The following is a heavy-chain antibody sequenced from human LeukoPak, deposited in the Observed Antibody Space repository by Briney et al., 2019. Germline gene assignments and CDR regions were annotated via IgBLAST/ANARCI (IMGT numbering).Heavy chain of an antibody. V-gene: IGHV1-69*13. D-gene: IGHD3-9*01. Sequence: GASVKVSCKASGGTFSSYGISWVRQAPGQGLEWMGGIIPIFGRANYAQKFQGRVTITADESTSTAYMELSRLRSDDTAVYYCARDGKVYYDILTGYLYYFDYWGQGTLVTVSS. CDR1: GGTFSSYG. J-gene: IGHJ4*02. CDR2: IIPIFGRA. CDR3: ARDGKVYYDILTGYLYYFDY.